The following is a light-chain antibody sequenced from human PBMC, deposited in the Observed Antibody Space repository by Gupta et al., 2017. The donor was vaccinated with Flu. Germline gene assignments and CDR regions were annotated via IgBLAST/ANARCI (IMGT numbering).Light chain of an antibody. V-gene: IGKV1-33*01. CDR1: QDFNNY. Sequence: DIQMTESPSSVYTSIGDRVTITCQASQDFNNYLNWYQQKPGQAPKLLIYDASNLEKGVPSRFSGSGCGTGFTFTISSLQPEDVATYCCQHHHSLPVSFGGGTKVE. J-gene: IGKJ4*01. CDR3: QHHHSLPVS. CDR2: DAS.